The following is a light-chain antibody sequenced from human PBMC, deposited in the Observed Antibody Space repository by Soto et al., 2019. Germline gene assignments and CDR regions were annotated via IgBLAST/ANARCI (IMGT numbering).Light chain of an antibody. CDR3: QQFDDSVT. Sequence: EIVLTQSPGTLSLSPGERATLSCRASQSVSSSHLAWYQHKPGQAPRLLIYAASSRATGSPDRFSGSGSGTDFTLTISGLEPEDSAVYYCQQFDDSVTFGQGTRLEIK. CDR1: QSVSSSH. V-gene: IGKV3-20*01. J-gene: IGKJ5*01. CDR2: AAS.